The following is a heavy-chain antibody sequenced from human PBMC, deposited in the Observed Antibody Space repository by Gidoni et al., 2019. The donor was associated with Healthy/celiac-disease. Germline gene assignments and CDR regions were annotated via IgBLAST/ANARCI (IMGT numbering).Heavy chain of an antibody. Sequence: QLQLVQSGPAVKKTGSSVKVSCKASGCTFSSYAIRWVRQAPAQGLAWMGGIIPIFGTANYAKKFQGRVTITADESTSTAYMELSSLRSEETAVYYCARDTGYSSYDWFDPWGQGTLVTVSS. V-gene: IGHV1-69*01. J-gene: IGHJ5*02. D-gene: IGHD6-13*01. CDR3: ARDTGYSSYDWFDP. CDR1: GCTFSSYA. CDR2: IIPIFGTA.